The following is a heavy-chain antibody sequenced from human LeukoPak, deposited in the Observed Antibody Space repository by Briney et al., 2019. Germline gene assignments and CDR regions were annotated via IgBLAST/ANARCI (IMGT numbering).Heavy chain of an antibody. CDR3: ARDAISSGS. V-gene: IGHV3-30-3*01. CDR1: GFTFSSYA. CDR2: ISYDGSNK. D-gene: IGHD1-26*01. J-gene: IGHJ4*02. Sequence: GGSLRLSCAASGFTFSSYAMHWVRQAPGKGLEWVAVISYDGSNKYYADSVKGRFTIFRDNVKNLVYLQMNRLTDEDTAVYYCARDAISSGSWGQGTLVTVSS.